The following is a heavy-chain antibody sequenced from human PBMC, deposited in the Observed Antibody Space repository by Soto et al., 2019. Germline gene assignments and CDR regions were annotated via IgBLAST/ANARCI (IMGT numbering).Heavy chain of an antibody. CDR1: GYTFTSYY. J-gene: IGHJ1*01. Sequence: ASVKVSCKASGYTFTSYYMHWVRQAPGQGLEWMGIINPSGGSTSYAQKFQGRVTMTRDTSTSTVYMELSSLRSEDTAVYYCARGGPHDYGDYEYFQHWGQGTLVTVSS. V-gene: IGHV1-46*01. CDR3: ARGGPHDYGDYEYFQH. CDR2: INPSGGST. D-gene: IGHD4-17*01.